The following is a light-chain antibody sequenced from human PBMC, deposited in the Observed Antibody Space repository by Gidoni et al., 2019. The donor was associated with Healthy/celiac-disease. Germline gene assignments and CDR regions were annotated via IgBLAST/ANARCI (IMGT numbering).Light chain of an antibody. J-gene: IGLJ1*01. V-gene: IGLV2-11*01. Sequence: QSALTPPRSVSGSPGQSVTLSCTGTSSDVGGYNYVSWYQQHPGKAPQLMIYDVSKRPSGVPDRFSGSKSGNTASLTISGLQAEDEADYYCCSYAGSYPLYVFGTGTKVTVL. CDR1: SSDVGGYNY. CDR2: DVS. CDR3: CSYAGSYPLYV.